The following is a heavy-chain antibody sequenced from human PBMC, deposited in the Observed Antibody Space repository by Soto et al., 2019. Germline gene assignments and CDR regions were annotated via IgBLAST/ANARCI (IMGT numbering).Heavy chain of an antibody. Sequence: QVQLVESGGGVVQPGRSLRLSCAASGFTFSSYAMHWVRQAPGKGLEWVAVISYDGSNKYYADSVKGRFTISRDNSKNTLYMQMNSLRAEDTAVYYSATSFGYSRGWYRGLDYWGQGTLVTVSS. CDR2: ISYDGSNK. V-gene: IGHV3-30-3*01. D-gene: IGHD6-19*01. CDR3: ATSFGYSRGWYRGLDY. J-gene: IGHJ4*02. CDR1: GFTFSSYA.